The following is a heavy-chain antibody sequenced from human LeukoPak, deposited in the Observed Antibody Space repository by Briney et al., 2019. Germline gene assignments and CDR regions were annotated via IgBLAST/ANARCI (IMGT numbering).Heavy chain of an antibody. CDR3: ARVLGKYSSGWYAFDY. J-gene: IGHJ4*02. Sequence: ASVKVSCKASGYTFTGYYMHWVRQAPGQGLEWMGRINPNSGGTNYAQKFQGRVTMTRDTSISTAYMELSRLRSDDTAVYYCARVLGKYSSGWYAFDYWGQGTLVTVSS. CDR2: INPNSGGT. V-gene: IGHV1-2*06. CDR1: GYTFTGYY. D-gene: IGHD6-19*01.